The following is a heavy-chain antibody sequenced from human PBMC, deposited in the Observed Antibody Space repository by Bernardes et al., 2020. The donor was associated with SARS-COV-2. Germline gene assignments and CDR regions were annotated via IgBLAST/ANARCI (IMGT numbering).Heavy chain of an antibody. CDR3: ARDVHSGYDYPDF. CDR2: ISSSGSLI. J-gene: IGHJ4*02. CDR1: GFTFSTYN. D-gene: IGHD5-12*01. Sequence: GGSLRLSCAASGFTFSTYNMHWVRQAPGKGLEWVSYISSSGSLINYAGSVKGRFTISRDNAKNSLYLQMSSLRAEDTAVYYCARDVHSGYDYPDFWGQGTLVTVSS. V-gene: IGHV3-48*04.